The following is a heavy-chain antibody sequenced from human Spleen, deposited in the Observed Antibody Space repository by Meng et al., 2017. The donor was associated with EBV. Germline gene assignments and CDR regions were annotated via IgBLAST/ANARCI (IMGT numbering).Heavy chain of an antibody. D-gene: IGHD6-19*01. V-gene: IGHV4-61*01. CDR1: GDSVSSSYYD. J-gene: IGHJ4*02. CDR2: VYNTGRGT. CDR3: AGTYSSGWDYYFHY. Sequence: QDPGPGLWKPSVTLSLTCTVSGDSVSSSYYDWSWIRQPPGRRLEWIGYVYNTGRGTNYNPSLNGRVTISVDTSKNQFSLKLISVTAADAAVYYCAGTYSSGWDYYFHYWGQGTLVTVSS.